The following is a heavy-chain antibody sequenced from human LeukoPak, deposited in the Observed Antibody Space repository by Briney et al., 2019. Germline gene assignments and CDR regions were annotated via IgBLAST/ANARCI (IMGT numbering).Heavy chain of an antibody. CDR1: GFTFDDYA. Sequence: GGSLRLSCVASGFTFDDYAMHWVRQAPGKGLEWVSLINADGGRTYYADSVKGRFTISRDNSKNSLYLQTHSLRTGDSALYYCATWAFYHGMDVWGQGTTVIVSS. CDR3: ATWAFYHGMDV. V-gene: IGHV3-43*02. D-gene: IGHD2/OR15-2a*01. J-gene: IGHJ6*02. CDR2: INADGGRT.